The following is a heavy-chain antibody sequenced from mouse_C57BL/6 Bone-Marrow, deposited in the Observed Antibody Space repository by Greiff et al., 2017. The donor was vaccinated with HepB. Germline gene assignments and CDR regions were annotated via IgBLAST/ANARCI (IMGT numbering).Heavy chain of an antibody. V-gene: IGHV1-18*01. D-gene: IGHD2-4*01. CDR2: INPNNGGT. J-gene: IGHJ2*01. CDR1: GYTFTDYN. Sequence: SGPELVKPGASVKIPCKASGYTFTDYNMDWVKQSHGKSLEWIGDINPNNGGTIYNQKFKGKATLTVDKSSSTAYMELRSLTSEDTAVYYCARTVDYYDYGEGNYFDYWGQGTTLTVSS. CDR3: ARTVDYYDYGEGNYFDY.